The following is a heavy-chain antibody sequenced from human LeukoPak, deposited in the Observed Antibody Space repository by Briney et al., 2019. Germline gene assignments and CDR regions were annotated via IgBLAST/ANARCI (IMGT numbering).Heavy chain of an antibody. D-gene: IGHD5-12*01. CDR3: TTHSGNDLRS. CDR2: IKSKSVGETT. V-gene: IGHV3-15*01. J-gene: IGHJ5*02. Sequence: GGSLRLSCATSGLTFTSTWLTWVRQAPGKGLEWVGRIKSKSVGETTDYAAPVKGRFTISRDDSENTLYLQMNSLKTEDTAVYYCTTHSGNDLRSWGQGTLVTVSS. CDR1: GLTFTSTW.